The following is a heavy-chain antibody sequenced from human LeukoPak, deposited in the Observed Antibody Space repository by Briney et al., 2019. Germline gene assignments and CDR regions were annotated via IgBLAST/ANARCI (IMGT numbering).Heavy chain of an antibody. J-gene: IGHJ4*02. V-gene: IGHV4-59*08. CDR2: IYHSGST. D-gene: IGHD2-2*01. CDR3: ARYFCSGTCYHFDY. CDR1: GGSISGYY. Sequence: KPSETLSLTCTVSGGSISGYYWSWIRQPPGKGLEWIGYIYHSGSTNYNPSLKSRVTISVDTSKNQFSLKLSSVTAADTAVYYCARYFCSGTCYHFDYWGQGTLVTVSS.